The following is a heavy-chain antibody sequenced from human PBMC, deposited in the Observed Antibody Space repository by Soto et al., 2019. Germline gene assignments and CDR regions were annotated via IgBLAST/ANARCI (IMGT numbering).Heavy chain of an antibody. Sequence: LSLTCTVSGGSISSYYWSWIRQPPGKGLEWIGYIYCSGSTNYNPSLKSRVTISVDTSKNQFSLKLSSVTAADTAVYYCARARDKYSSSWYAWGQGTLVTVSS. J-gene: IGHJ5*02. V-gene: IGHV4-59*01. CDR2: IYCSGST. CDR3: ARARDKYSSSWYA. CDR1: GGSISSYY. D-gene: IGHD6-13*01.